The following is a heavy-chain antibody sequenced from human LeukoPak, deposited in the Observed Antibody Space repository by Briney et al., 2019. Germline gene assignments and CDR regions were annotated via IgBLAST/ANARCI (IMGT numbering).Heavy chain of an antibody. CDR2: MYYSGGT. J-gene: IGHJ4*02. V-gene: IGHV4-59*08. Sequence: SETLSLTCTVSGGSISNDYWSWIRQPPGKGLEWIGYMYYSGGTNYNPSLRSRVTISVDTSKNQFSLKLSSVTAADTAVYYCASFRAVAGFDYWGQGTLVTVSS. D-gene: IGHD6-19*01. CDR3: ASFRAVAGFDY. CDR1: GGSISNDY.